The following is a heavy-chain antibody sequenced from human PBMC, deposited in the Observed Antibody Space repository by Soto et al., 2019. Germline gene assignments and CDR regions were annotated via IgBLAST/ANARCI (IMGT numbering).Heavy chain of an antibody. D-gene: IGHD2-15*01. CDR2: ISGSGGST. V-gene: IGHV3-23*01. CDR3: ATVSNRVVVAAQPGEHRY. CDR1: GFTFSSYA. Sequence: GGSLRLSCAAPGFTFSSYAMTWVRQAPGKGLEWVSAISGSGGSTYYADSVKGRFTISRNNSKNTLYLQMNSLRAEDTAVYYFATVSNRVVVAAQPGEHRYWGQGTLVTVSS. J-gene: IGHJ4*02.